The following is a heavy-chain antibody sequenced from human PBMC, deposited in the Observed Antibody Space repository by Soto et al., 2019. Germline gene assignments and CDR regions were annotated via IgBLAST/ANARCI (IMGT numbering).Heavy chain of an antibody. V-gene: IGHV3-74*01. CDR1: VFTFRSYW. CDR2: INSDGSST. D-gene: IGHD3-3*01. Sequence: PWWPLRLSCAASVFTFRSYWMHWVRQAPGKGLVWVSRINSDGSSTSYADSVKGRFTISRDNAKNTLYLQMNSLRAEDTAVYYCARDSRVYDFWTYDFDYWGQGTLVTVSS. CDR3: ARDSRVYDFWTYDFDY. J-gene: IGHJ4*02.